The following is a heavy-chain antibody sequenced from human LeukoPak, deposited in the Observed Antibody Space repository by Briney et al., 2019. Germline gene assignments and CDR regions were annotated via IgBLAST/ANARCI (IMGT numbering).Heavy chain of an antibody. V-gene: IGHV3-30*18. D-gene: IGHD4-23*01. Sequence: GRSLRLSCAASGFTFSSYGMHWVRQAPGKGLEWVAVISYDGSNKYYADSVKGRFTISRDNSKNTLYLQMNSLRAEDTAVYYCAKGLTVVYIDYWGQGTLSPSPQ. CDR2: ISYDGSNK. CDR3: AKGLTVVYIDY. J-gene: IGHJ4*02. CDR1: GFTFSSYG.